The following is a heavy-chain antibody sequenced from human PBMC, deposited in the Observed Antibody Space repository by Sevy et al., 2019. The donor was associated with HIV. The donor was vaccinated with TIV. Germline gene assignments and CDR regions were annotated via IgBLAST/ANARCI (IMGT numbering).Heavy chain of an antibody. CDR3: AKEDHDFWSGYYRRGPRGNFDY. Sequence: GGSLRLSCTASGFTFSSYAMSWVRQAPGKGLEWVSAISGSGGSTYYADSVKGRFNISRDNSKNTLYLQMNSLRAEDTAVYYCAKEDHDFWSGYYRRGPRGNFDYWGQGTLVTVSS. V-gene: IGHV3-23*01. CDR2: ISGSGGST. D-gene: IGHD3-3*01. CDR1: GFTFSSYA. J-gene: IGHJ4*02.